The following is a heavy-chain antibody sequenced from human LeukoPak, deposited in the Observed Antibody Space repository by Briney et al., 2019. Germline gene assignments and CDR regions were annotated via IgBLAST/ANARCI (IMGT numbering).Heavy chain of an antibody. D-gene: IGHD6-13*01. Sequence: GGSLRLSCAASGFTFSSYSMNWVRQAPGKGLEWVSSISSSSSYIYYADSVKGRFTISRDNAKNSLYLQMNSLRAEDTAVYYCARVAAAFDAFDIRGQGTMVTVSS. CDR2: ISSSSSYI. CDR3: ARVAAAFDAFDI. J-gene: IGHJ3*02. V-gene: IGHV3-21*01. CDR1: GFTFSSYS.